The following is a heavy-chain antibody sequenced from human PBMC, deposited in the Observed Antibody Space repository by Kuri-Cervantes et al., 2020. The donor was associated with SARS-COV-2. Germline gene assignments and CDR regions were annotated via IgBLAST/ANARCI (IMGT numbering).Heavy chain of an antibody. CDR3: TTDQILGMQAFDI. J-gene: IGHJ3*02. CDR2: IKQDGSEK. CDR1: GFTFTNYW. D-gene: IGHD7-27*01. V-gene: IGHV3-7*01. Sequence: GESLKISCAASGFTFTNYWMSWVRQTPGKGLEWVANIKQDGSEKYYVDSVKGRFTISRDNAKNSLYLQMNSLRAEDTAVYYCTTDQILGMQAFDIWGQGTMVTVSS.